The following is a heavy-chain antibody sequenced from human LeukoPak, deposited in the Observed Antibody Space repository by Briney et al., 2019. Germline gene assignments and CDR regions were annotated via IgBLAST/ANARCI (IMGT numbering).Heavy chain of an antibody. Sequence: PETLSLTCTVSGGSISSYYWRWIRRPPGRARVGIGYNYYSGSTNYNPSLKSRVTISVDTSKNQFSLKLSSVTAADTAVYYCASTMVRGVIRPPHGAFDIWGQGTMVTVSS. CDR1: GGSISSYY. D-gene: IGHD3-10*01. V-gene: IGHV4-59*13. CDR3: ASTMVRGVIRPPHGAFDI. CDR2: NYYSGST. J-gene: IGHJ3*02.